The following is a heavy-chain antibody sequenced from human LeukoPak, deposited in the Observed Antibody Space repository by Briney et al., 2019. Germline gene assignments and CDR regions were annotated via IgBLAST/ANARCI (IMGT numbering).Heavy chain of an antibody. CDR2: IKEDGSEE. D-gene: IGHD6-6*01. CDR1: GFTFNNHW. Sequence: GGSLRLSCAASGFTFNNHWMSWVRQAPGKGLEWVANIKEDGSEEDYVDSVKGRFTISRDNAKNSLYLQMNSLRAEDTAVYYCATGSQYSSFGYWGQGTLVTVSS. V-gene: IGHV3-7*01. CDR3: ATGSQYSSFGY. J-gene: IGHJ4*02.